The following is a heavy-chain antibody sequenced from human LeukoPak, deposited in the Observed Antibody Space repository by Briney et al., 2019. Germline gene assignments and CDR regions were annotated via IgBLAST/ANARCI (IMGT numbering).Heavy chain of an antibody. CDR2: IYYSGTT. V-gene: IGHV4-59*01. Sequence: PSETLSLTCTVSGGSISSYYWSWIRQPPGKGLEWIGYIYYSGTTNYNPSLKSRVTISVDTSKNQFSLKLTSVTVADTAVYYCARVDGRYGFGELFYWGQGTLVTVSS. CDR1: GGSISSYY. J-gene: IGHJ4*02. CDR3: ARVDGRYGFGELFY. D-gene: IGHD3-10*01.